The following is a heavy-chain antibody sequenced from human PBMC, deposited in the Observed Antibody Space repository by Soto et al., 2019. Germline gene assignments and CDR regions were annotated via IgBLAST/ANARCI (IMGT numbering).Heavy chain of an antibody. CDR1: GFTFSSYA. CDR3: ARTHHYDFWSGYYRMNYYYYGMDV. J-gene: IGHJ6*02. CDR2: ISYDGSNK. D-gene: IGHD3-3*01. Sequence: PGGSLRLSCAASGFTFSSYAMHWVRQAPGKGLEWVAVISYDGSNKYYADSVKGRFTISRDNSKNTLYLQMNSLRAEDTAVYYCARTHHYDFWSGYYRMNYYYYGMDVWCQGTTFTVSS. V-gene: IGHV3-30-3*01.